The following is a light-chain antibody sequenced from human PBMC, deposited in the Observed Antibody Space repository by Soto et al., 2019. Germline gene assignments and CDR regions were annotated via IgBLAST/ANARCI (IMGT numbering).Light chain of an antibody. CDR1: QSISSW. Sequence: IQMTQSPSTLSASVGDRVTITCRASQSISSWLAWYQQKPGKAPKLLIYKASSLESGVPSRFSGSGSGTEFTLTISGLQPDDFATYYCQQYYTFWTFGQGTKVEI. CDR3: QQYYTFWT. V-gene: IGKV1-5*03. CDR2: KAS. J-gene: IGKJ1*01.